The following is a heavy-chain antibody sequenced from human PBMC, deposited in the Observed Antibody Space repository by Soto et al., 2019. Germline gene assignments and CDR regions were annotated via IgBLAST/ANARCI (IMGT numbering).Heavy chain of an antibody. Sequence: EVQLLESGGGLVQPGGSLRLSCAASGFTFSSYAMSWVRQAPGKGLEWVSAISGSGGSTYYADSVKGRFTISRDNSKNTLYLQMNSLRAEDTAVYYCAQALYYYDSSGYRNPFDYWGQGTLVTVSS. CDR2: ISGSGGST. V-gene: IGHV3-23*01. CDR1: GFTFSSYA. D-gene: IGHD3-22*01. CDR3: AQALYYYDSSGYRNPFDY. J-gene: IGHJ4*02.